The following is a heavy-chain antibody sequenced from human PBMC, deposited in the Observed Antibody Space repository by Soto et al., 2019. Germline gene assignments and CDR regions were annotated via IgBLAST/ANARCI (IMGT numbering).Heavy chain of an antibody. CDR2: INHSGST. V-gene: IGHV4-34*01. CDR1: GGSFSGYY. CDR3: ASSGGITIFGVVMNY. Sequence: SETLSLTCAVYGGSFSGYYWSWIRQPPGKGLEWIGEINHSGSTNYNPSLKSRVTISVDTSKNQFSLKLSSVTAADTAVYYCASSGGITIFGVVMNYWGQGTLVTVSS. D-gene: IGHD3-3*01. J-gene: IGHJ4*02.